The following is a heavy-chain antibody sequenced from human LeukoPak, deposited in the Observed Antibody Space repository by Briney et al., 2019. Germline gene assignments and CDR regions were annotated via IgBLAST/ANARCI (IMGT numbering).Heavy chain of an antibody. D-gene: IGHD2-2*01. CDR1: GGSISSYY. V-gene: IGHV4-4*09. J-gene: IGHJ4*02. Sequence: PSETLSLTCTVSGGSISSYYWSWIRQPPGKGLEWIGYIYTSGSTNYNPSLKSRVTISADTSKNQFSLKLSSVTAADTAVYYCARGPTFRNTSNRPIDYWGQGTLVTVSS. CDR2: IYTSGST. CDR3: ARGPTFRNTSNRPIDY.